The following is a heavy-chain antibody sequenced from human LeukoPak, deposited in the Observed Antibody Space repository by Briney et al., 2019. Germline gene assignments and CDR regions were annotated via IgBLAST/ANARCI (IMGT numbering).Heavy chain of an antibody. CDR2: IYYSGST. V-gene: IGHV4-59*01. CDR3: ARDLTPGDV. CDR1: GGSISSYY. J-gene: IGHJ6*02. Sequence: SETLSLTCTVSGGSISSYYWSWVRQPPGKGLEWIGYIYYSGSTNYNPALKSRVTISVDTSKNQFSLKLSSVTAADTAVYYCARDLTPGDVWGQGTTVTVSS.